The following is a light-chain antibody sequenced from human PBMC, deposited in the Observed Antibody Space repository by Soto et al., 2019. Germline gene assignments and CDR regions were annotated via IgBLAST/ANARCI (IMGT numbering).Light chain of an antibody. V-gene: IGKV1-39*01. Sequence: DIRLTQSPSSLSASVGARVTITCRASQSISSSLNWYQQKPGKAPKLLIYAASSLQSGVPSRFRVSGSGTDFTLTISSLQPEYVATYYGQRSYSTPYTFGHGTKVEIK. CDR3: QRSYSTPYT. CDR2: AAS. J-gene: IGKJ2*01. CDR1: QSISSS.